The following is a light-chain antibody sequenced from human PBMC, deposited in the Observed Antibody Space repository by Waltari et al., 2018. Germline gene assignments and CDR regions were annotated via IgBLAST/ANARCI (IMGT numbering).Light chain of an antibody. J-gene: IGLJ1*01. CDR1: NTDVGGSNF. V-gene: IGLV2-14*03. Sequence: QSAPSQPASVSGSPGQSITISCSGTNTDVGGSNFVSWYQQYPDKAPKVIIYDTDRPSGVSHRFSGSKFGNTASLTISGLQAEDEADYYCCSYTRSSTYVFGTGTKVTVL. CDR3: CSYTRSSTYV. CDR2: DT.